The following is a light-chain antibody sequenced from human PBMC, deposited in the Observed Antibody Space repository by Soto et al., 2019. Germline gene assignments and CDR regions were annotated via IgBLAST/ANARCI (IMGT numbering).Light chain of an antibody. CDR2: DAS. V-gene: IGKV3-11*01. Sequence: EILLTQAPATLSLSPGERATLSCSASQSVRSSLAWYQQKPGQAPRLLIYDASTRTTGIPGRFSGSGSVTDVTLTISNRQPEDFAVDYCQQRISGPWPLGQGANVEIQ. J-gene: IGKJ1*01. CDR3: QQRISGPWP. CDR1: QSVRSS.